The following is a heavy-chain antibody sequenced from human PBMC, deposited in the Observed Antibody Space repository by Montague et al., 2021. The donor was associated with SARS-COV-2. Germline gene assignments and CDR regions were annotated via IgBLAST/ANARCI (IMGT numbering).Heavy chain of an antibody. J-gene: IGHJ5*01. CDR2: SYHSGDT. V-gene: IGHV4-59*12. Sequence: SETLSLTCTVSGGSISGYYRCWIRQPPGKGLELICYSYHSGDTKYNPSLKSRISMSVDTSKNQFPLRLSSTTAAATAVDYCSSDNLRYLRQTNWSFGPWGRGTLVTVSS. CDR3: SSDNLRYLRQTNWSFGP. D-gene: IGHD3-16*01. CDR1: GGSISGYY.